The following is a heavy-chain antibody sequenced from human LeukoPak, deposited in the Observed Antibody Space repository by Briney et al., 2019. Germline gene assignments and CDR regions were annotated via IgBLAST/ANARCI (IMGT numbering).Heavy chain of an antibody. CDR2: ISASGGTT. Sequence: PGGSLRLSCAASGFSFSSFAMSWVRQAPGKGLEWVSSISASGGTTYYADSVKGRFTISRDNSKNTLYLQMNSLRAEDTAVYYCARDAFFGELLYYYGMDVWGQGTTVTVSS. D-gene: IGHD3-10*01. CDR1: GFSFSSFA. CDR3: ARDAFFGELLYYYGMDV. V-gene: IGHV3-23*01. J-gene: IGHJ6*02.